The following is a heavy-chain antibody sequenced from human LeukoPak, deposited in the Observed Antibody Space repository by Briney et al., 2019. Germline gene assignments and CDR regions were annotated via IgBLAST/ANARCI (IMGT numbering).Heavy chain of an antibody. CDR2: IEPDGSEK. CDR1: GFTFTTYW. Sequence: GGSLRLSCPPSGFTFTTYWMSWVSQAPGKGLEWLANIEPDGSEKNYVDSVRGRFTISRDHAKNSLLLEMNSLRAEDTAVYYCARGAWYYFYWGQGNLVSVSS. CDR3: ARGAWYYFY. D-gene: IGHD2/OR15-2a*01. V-gene: IGHV3-7*01. J-gene: IGHJ4*02.